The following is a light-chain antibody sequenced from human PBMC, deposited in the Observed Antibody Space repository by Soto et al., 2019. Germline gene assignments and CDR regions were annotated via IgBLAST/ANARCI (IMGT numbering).Light chain of an antibody. Sequence: EVVLTQSPGTLSLSPGERATLSCRASQSVTNNYLAWYQQRPGQAPRLPIFGSSDRATGIPDRFSGSGSGTDFTLTISILEPEDFAVYYCHQYGSSPPYTFGQGTKLEIK. CDR3: HQYGSSPPYT. V-gene: IGKV3-20*01. CDR2: GSS. CDR1: QSVTNNY. J-gene: IGKJ2*01.